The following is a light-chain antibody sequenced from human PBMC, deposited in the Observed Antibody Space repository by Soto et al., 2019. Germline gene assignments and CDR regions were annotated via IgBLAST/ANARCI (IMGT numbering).Light chain of an antibody. CDR1: QSVSSY. CDR3: QQRSNWPPIT. CDR2: DAS. V-gene: IGKV3-11*01. Sequence: DIVLTPSPATLSLSPGERATLSCRASQSVSSYLAWYQQKPGQAPRLLIYDASNRATGIPARFSGSGSRTDFTLTISSLEPEDFAVYYCQQRSNWPPITFGEGTRLEIK. J-gene: IGKJ5*01.